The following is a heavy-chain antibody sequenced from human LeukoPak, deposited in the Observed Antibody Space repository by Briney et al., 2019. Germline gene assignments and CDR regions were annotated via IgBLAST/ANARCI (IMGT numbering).Heavy chain of an antibody. D-gene: IGHD6-13*01. Sequence: GGSLRLSCAASGFTFNSYWMSWVRQAPGKGLEWVANVQQEGSEKYYLDSVKGRFTISRDNAKNSVYLQMNSLRAEDTATYYCATTLNVATAGYFWGQGTVATVSS. CDR2: VQQEGSEK. CDR1: GFTFNSYW. CDR3: ATTLNVATAGYF. V-gene: IGHV3-7*01. J-gene: IGHJ4*02.